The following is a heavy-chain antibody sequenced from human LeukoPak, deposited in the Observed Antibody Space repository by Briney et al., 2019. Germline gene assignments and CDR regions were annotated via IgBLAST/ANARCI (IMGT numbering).Heavy chain of an antibody. J-gene: IGHJ5*02. V-gene: IGHV3-7*01. Sequence: GGSLRLSCAASGFTFSSYGMHWVRQAPGKGLEWVANMKLDGSEEYYVDSVKGRFTISRDNAKNSLYLQMNSLRVDDTAVYYCTRWARYCSGGSCYSWFDPWGQGTLVTVSS. CDR2: MKLDGSEE. CDR1: GFTFSSYG. CDR3: TRWARYCSGGSCYSWFDP. D-gene: IGHD2-15*01.